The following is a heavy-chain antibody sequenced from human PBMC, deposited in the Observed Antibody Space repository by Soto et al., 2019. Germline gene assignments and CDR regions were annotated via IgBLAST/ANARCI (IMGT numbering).Heavy chain of an antibody. J-gene: IGHJ4*02. CDR3: ARVGDYDILTGYFDY. V-gene: IGHV1-3*01. D-gene: IGHD3-9*01. CDR1: GYTFTSYA. CDR2: INAGNGNT. Sequence: QGQLVQSGAEVKKPGASVKVSCKASGYTFTSYAMHWVRQAPGQRLEWMGWINAGNGNTKYSQKFQGRVTITRDTSASTAYMELSSLRSEDTAVYYCARVGDYDILTGYFDYWGLGTLVTVSS.